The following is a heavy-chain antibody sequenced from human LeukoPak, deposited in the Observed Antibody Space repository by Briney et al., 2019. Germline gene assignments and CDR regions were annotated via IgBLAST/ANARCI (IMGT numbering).Heavy chain of an antibody. CDR3: ARALMTNVTLGDY. CDR2: INPNSGVT. J-gene: IGHJ4*02. D-gene: IGHD4-11*01. Sequence: ASVKVSCKASGYTLTSYYIHWVRQAPGQGLEWMAWINPNSGVTNYAQKFQGRVTLTRDTPISTVYMEVSRPRSDETAVYYCARALMTNVTLGDYWGQGTLVTVSS. V-gene: IGHV1-2*02. CDR1: GYTLTSYY.